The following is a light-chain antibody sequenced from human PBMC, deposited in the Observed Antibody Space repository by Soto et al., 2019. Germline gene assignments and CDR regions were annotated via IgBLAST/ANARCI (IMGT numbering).Light chain of an antibody. Sequence: QSALTQPASVSGSPGQSITISCTGTSSDVGGYNYVSWFQQHPGKAPKLKIYEVSNRPSGVSNRVSGSKSGYTASLTISELQAEDEADYYCTSFTSRSTGVFGGGTKVTVL. CDR1: SSDVGGYNY. CDR2: EVS. J-gene: IGLJ3*02. CDR3: TSFTSRSTGV. V-gene: IGLV2-14*03.